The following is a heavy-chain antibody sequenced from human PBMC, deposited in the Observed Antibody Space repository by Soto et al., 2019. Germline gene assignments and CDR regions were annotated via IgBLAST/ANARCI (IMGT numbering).Heavy chain of an antibody. D-gene: IGHD3-22*01. CDR2: ISGSGGST. CDR1: GFAFVDHG. CDR3: AKDPYYYDSSGYYPDNWFDP. Sequence: LRLSCTTSGFAFVDHGMSWVRQAPGKGLEWVSAISGSGGSTYYADSVKGRFTISRDNSKNTLYLQMNSLRAEDTAVYYCAKDPYYYDSSGYYPDNWFDPWGRGTLVTVSS. J-gene: IGHJ5*02. V-gene: IGHV3-23*01.